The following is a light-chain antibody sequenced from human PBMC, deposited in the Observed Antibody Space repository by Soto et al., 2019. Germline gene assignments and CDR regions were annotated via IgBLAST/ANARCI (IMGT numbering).Light chain of an antibody. V-gene: IGLV2-8*01. CDR1: SSDVGVYNY. CDR3: RSYEGSNIFV. CDR2: DVS. Sequence: QSVLTQPPSASGSPGQSVTISCTGTSSDVGVYNYVYWYQQHPGKAPKLMIYDVSKRPSGVPDRFSGSKSGNTASLTVSGLQAGDEADYYCRSYEGSNIFVFGTGTKLTVL. J-gene: IGLJ1*01.